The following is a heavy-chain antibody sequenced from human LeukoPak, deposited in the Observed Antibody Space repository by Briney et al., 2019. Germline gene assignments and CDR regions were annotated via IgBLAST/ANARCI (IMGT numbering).Heavy chain of an antibody. CDR1: GGSISNYY. D-gene: IGHD6-19*01. V-gene: IGHV4-4*08. Sequence: PSETLSLTCTVSGGSISNYYWTWIRQPPGRGLEWIGYISYSERTNYNPSLKSRVTISVNTSKNQFSLRLTSVTAADTAVYYCARDPSNTSGRYAYFDYWGQGTLVTVSS. CDR3: ARDPSNTSGRYAYFDY. J-gene: IGHJ4*02. CDR2: ISYSERT.